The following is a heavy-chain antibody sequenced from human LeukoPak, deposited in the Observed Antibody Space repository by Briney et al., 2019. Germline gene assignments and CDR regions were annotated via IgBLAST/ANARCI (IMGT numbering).Heavy chain of an antibody. V-gene: IGHV1-18*01. D-gene: IGHD2-15*01. CDR2: ISAYNGNT. Sequence: GASVKVSCKAFGYIFTSYGISWVRQAPGQGLEWMGWISAYNGNTNYAQKVQGRITMTTDTSTSTAYMELRSLRSDDTAVYYCARERYCSGGSCYAPTFDYWGQGTLVTVSS. J-gene: IGHJ4*02. CDR1: GYIFTSYG. CDR3: ARERYCSGGSCYAPTFDY.